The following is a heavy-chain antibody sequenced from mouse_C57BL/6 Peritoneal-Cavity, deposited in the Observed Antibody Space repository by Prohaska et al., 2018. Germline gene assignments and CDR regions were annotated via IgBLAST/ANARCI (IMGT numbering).Heavy chain of an antibody. V-gene: IGHV11-2*01. CDR3: MSYGNYWYSDV. CDR2: IKSEGNAI. CDR1: GFTFSGFW. D-gene: IGHD2-1*01. J-gene: IGHJ1*03. Sequence: EVQLLETGGGLVQPGGSRGLSCEGSGFTFSGFWMSWVRQTPGKTLEWIGDIKSEGNAINYAPSIKDRFTIFRDNDKSTLYLQMSNVRSEDTATYYCMSYGNYWYSDVWGTGTTVTVSS.